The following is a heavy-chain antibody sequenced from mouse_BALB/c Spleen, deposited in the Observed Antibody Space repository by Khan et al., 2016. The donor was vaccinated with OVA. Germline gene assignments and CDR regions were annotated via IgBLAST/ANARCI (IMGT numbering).Heavy chain of an antibody. CDR1: GFTFSDYY. CDR3: AGGYYGDPFAY. CDR2: ISDGGRYT. D-gene: IGHD2-13*01. V-gene: IGHV5-4*02. Sequence: EVELVESGGGLVKPGGSLKLSCAASGFTFSDYYMYWVRQTPEKRLEWVATISDGGRYTYYPDSVKGRFTISRDDAKNTLYLQMSSLKSEDTAMYYCAGGYYGDPFAYWGQGTLVTVSA. J-gene: IGHJ3*01.